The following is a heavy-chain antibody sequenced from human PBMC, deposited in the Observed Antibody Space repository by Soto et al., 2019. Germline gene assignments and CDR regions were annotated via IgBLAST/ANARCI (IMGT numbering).Heavy chain of an antibody. V-gene: IGHV1-69*01. Sequence: QVQLVQSGAEVKKPGSSVKVSCKASGGTFSSYAISWVRQAPGQGLEWMGGIIPIFGTANYAQKFQGRVTITADESTSTAYMELSRLRSEDTAVYYCARERGQLELRGNWFDPWGQGTLVTVSS. D-gene: IGHD1-7*01. CDR1: GGTFSSYA. CDR3: ARERGQLELRGNWFDP. J-gene: IGHJ5*02. CDR2: IIPIFGTA.